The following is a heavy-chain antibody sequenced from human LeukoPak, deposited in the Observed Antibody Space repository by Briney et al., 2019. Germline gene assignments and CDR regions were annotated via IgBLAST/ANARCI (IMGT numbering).Heavy chain of an antibody. Sequence: SETLSLTCTVSGGSISSYYWSWIRQPPGKGLEWIGYIYYSGSTNYNPSLKSRVTISVDTSKNQFSLKLSSVTAADTAVYYCARWNYYGSGSYVGGFDYWGQGTLVTVSS. D-gene: IGHD3-10*01. CDR3: ARWNYYGSGSYVGGFDY. CDR1: GGSISSYY. V-gene: IGHV4-59*01. J-gene: IGHJ4*02. CDR2: IYYSGST.